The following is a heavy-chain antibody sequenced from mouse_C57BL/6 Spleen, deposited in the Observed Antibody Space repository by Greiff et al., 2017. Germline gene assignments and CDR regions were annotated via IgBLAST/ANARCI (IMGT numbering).Heavy chain of an antibody. D-gene: IGHD2-1*01. Sequence: QVQLQQSGAELMKPGASVKLSCKATGYTFTGYWIEWVKQRPGHGLEWIGEILPGSGSTNYNEKFKGKATFTADTSSNTAYMQLSSLTTEDSAIYYCAREGGKNYGNPYYAMDYWGQGTSVTVSS. V-gene: IGHV1-9*01. J-gene: IGHJ4*01. CDR3: AREGGKNYGNPYYAMDY. CDR2: ILPGSGST. CDR1: GYTFTGYW.